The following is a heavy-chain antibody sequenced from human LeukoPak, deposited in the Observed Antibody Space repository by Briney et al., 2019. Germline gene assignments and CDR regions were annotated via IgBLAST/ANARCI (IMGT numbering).Heavy chain of an antibody. CDR2: ISWNSGSI. D-gene: IGHD6-25*01. CDR1: GLTFDNYA. V-gene: IGHV3-9*01. CDR3: AKSWVKQRPQTYYYYGMDV. J-gene: IGHJ6*02. Sequence: PGRSLRLSCAASGLTFDNYAMHWVRQAPGKGLEWVSGISWNSGSIGYADSVKGRFTISRDNAKNSLYLQLNSLRAEDTALYYCAKSWVKQRPQTYYYYGMDVWGQGTTVTVSS.